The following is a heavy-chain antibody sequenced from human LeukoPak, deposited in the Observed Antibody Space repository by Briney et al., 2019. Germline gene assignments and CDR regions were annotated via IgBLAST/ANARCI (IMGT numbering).Heavy chain of an antibody. J-gene: IGHJ4*02. CDR3: VGEAVAGTDY. V-gene: IGHV3-21*01. CDR2: ITSSSDYI. Sequence: GGSLRLSCAGSGFSFSHYAINWVRQAPGKGLEWVSSITSSSDYIYYADSVKGRFTISRDNAKNLLYLQMNSLRAEDTAVYYCVGEAVAGTDYWGQGTLVTVSS. CDR1: GFSFSHYA. D-gene: IGHD6-19*01.